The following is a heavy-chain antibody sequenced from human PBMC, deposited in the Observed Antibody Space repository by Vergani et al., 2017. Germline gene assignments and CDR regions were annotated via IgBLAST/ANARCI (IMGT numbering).Heavy chain of an antibody. V-gene: IGHV5-51*01. CDR2: IYPADSDT. Sequence: EVELVQSGPEMRKPGESLKISCKGSEYSFGNYWIGWVRQMPGKGLEWMGIIYPADSDTRYGPSFQGQVTISADKSISTAFLQWDSLKASDTAMYYCARHRGWGLVVVAATPWYYYYGMDVWGQGTTVTVSS. CDR1: EYSFGNYW. CDR3: ARHRGWGLVVVAATPWYYYYGMDV. D-gene: IGHD2-15*01. J-gene: IGHJ6*02.